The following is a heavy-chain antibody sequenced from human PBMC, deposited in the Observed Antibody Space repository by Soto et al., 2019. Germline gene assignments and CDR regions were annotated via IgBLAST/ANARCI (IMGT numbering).Heavy chain of an antibody. D-gene: IGHD3-10*01. Sequence: QVQLVQSGAEVKKPGSSVKVSCKASGGTFSSYAISWVRQAPGQGLEWMGGIIPIFGTANYAQKFQGRVTITADESTSTAYMELSSPRSEDTALHSSSRGESSYGSGSNYQLWGRGTLVTVSS. J-gene: IGHJ2*01. CDR2: IIPIFGTA. CDR1: GGTFSSYA. V-gene: IGHV1-69*12. CDR3: SRGESSYGSGSNYQL.